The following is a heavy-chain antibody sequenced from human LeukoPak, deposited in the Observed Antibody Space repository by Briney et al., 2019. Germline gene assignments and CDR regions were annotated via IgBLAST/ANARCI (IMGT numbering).Heavy chain of an antibody. D-gene: IGHD5-24*01. CDR1: GGSCDDYY. CDR3: ARGRDRSKAGDH. CDR2: IRPHGIF. V-gene: IGHV4-34*01. J-gene: IGHJ4*02. Sequence: SETLSLTCAVYGGSCDDYYCSWVRQPPGKGLEWIGEIRPHGIFYYNSSLVSRVTISIDTSKTQFSLRLTSVTAADTAFYYCARGRDRSKAGDHWGQGSLVTVSS.